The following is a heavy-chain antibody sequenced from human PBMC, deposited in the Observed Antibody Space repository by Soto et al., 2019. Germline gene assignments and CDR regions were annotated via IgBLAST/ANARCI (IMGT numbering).Heavy chain of an antibody. CDR3: AKDLGSYHIRSYFDY. D-gene: IGHD1-26*01. CDR2: ISGSGGST. V-gene: IGHV3-23*01. Sequence: GGSLRLSLAASLFTFSSEAISWFRQAPVKGLEWVSAISGSGGSTYYADSVKGRFTISRDNSKNTLYLQMNSLRAEDTAVYYCAKDLGSYHIRSYFDYWGQGTLVTVSS. J-gene: IGHJ4*02. CDR1: LFTFSSEA.